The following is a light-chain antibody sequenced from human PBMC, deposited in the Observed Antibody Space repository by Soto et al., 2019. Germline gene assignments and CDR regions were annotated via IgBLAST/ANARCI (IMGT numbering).Light chain of an antibody. CDR1: SSDVGGYNY. CDR2: QVS. J-gene: IGLJ2*01. Sequence: QSALTQPPSASGSPGQSVTISCTGTSSDVGGYNYVSWYQQQPGKAPKFMIYQVSKRPSGVPDRFSGSKSGNTASLTVSGLQAEDEADYYCSSYAGSHNVVFGGGTKLTVL. CDR3: SSYAGSHNVV. V-gene: IGLV2-8*01.